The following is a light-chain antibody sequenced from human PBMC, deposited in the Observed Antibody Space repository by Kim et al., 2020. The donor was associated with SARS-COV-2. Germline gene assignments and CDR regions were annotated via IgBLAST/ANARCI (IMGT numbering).Light chain of an antibody. J-gene: IGKJ4*01. CDR2: ETS. Sequence: LSPGERATLSCRASQSVGNSLAWFQQKPGQAPRLLICETSNRDTGIPARFSGSGSGTGFTLTISSLEPEDFAVYYCQQRYDWPLTFGGGTKVDIK. V-gene: IGKV3-11*01. CDR3: QQRYDWPLT. CDR1: QSVGNS.